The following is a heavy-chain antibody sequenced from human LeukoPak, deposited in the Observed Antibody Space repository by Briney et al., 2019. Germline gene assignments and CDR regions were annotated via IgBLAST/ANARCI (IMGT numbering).Heavy chain of an antibody. CDR1: GYTFTSYA. Sequence: GASVKVSCKASGYTFTSYAMHWVRQAPGQRPEWMGWINAGNGNTKYSQKFQGRVTITRDTSASTAYMELSSLRSEDTAVYYCAREIPPYSGYVGWFDPWGQGTLVTVSS. J-gene: IGHJ5*02. CDR3: AREIPPYSGYVGWFDP. V-gene: IGHV1-3*01. CDR2: INAGNGNT. D-gene: IGHD5-12*01.